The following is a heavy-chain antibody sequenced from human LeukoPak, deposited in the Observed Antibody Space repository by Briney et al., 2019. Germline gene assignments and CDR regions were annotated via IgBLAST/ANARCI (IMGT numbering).Heavy chain of an antibody. CDR2: ISYDGSNK. CDR1: GLIFSSYG. J-gene: IGHJ5*02. CDR3: AREGMATSFS. Sequence: GGSLRLSCAASGLIFSSYGMHWVRQAPGKGLEWVAVISYDGSNKYYADSVKGRFTISRDNSKNTLYLQMNSLRAEDTAVYYCAREGMATSFSWGQGTLVTVSS. D-gene: IGHD5-24*01. V-gene: IGHV3-30*03.